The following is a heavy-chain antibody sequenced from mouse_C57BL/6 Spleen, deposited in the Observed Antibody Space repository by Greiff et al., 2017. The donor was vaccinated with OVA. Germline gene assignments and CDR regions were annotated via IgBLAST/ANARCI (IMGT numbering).Heavy chain of an antibody. J-gene: IGHJ4*01. CDR3: ASELFYAMDD. Sequence: VQLQQSGPELVKPGASVRFSCKASAYAFRASWMNWVKQRPGKGLEWIGRIYPGDGDTNYNGKFKGKATLTADKSSSTAYMQLSSLTSEDSAVYFCASELFYAMDDWGQGTSVTVSS. CDR2: IYPGDGDT. V-gene: IGHV1-82*01. CDR1: AYAFRASW.